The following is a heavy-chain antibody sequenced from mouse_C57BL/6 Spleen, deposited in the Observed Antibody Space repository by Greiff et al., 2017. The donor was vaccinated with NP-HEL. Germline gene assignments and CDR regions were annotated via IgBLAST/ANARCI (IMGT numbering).Heavy chain of an antibody. Sequence: VQLQQPGAELVRPGSSVKLSCKASGYTFTSYWMHWVKQRPIQGLEWIGNIDPSDSETHYNQKFKDKATLTVDKSSSTAYMQLSSLTSEDSAVYYCARWDGYYGWFAYWGQGTLVTVSA. J-gene: IGHJ3*01. CDR3: ARWDGYYGWFAY. CDR2: IDPSDSET. V-gene: IGHV1-52*01. D-gene: IGHD2-3*01. CDR1: GYTFTSYW.